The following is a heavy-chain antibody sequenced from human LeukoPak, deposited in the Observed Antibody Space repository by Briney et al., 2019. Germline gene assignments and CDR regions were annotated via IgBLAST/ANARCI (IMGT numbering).Heavy chain of an antibody. V-gene: IGHV1-2*02. D-gene: IGHD1-7*01. CDR1: GYTFTGYY. J-gene: IGHJ4*02. Sequence: ASVKVSCKASGYTFTGYYMHWVRQAPGQGLEWMGWTNPNSGGTNYAQKFQGRVTMTRDTSISTAYMELSRLRSDDTAVYYCAVLTSPSLELGQGYFDYWGQGTLVTVSS. CDR2: TNPNSGGT. CDR3: AVLTSPSLELGQGYFDY.